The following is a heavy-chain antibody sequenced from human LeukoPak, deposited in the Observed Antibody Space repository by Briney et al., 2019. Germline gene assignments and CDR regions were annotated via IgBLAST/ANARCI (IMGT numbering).Heavy chain of an antibody. V-gene: IGHV3-53*01. Sequence: GGSLRLSCAASGFTVSNNYMSWVRQAPGKGLEWVSIIYSGGDTYYADSVKGRFTISRDNSKNTMSLQMNSLRADDTAVYYCVSHSDSLTSYCSDYWGQGTLVTVSS. CDR3: VSHSDSLTSYCSDY. CDR1: GFTVSNNY. CDR2: IYSGGDT. D-gene: IGHD3-9*01. J-gene: IGHJ4*02.